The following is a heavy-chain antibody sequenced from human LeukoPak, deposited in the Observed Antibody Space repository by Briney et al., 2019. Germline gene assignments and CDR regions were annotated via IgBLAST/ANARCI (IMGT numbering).Heavy chain of an antibody. CDR2: INANTGVA. Sequence: APVKVSCKASGFTFTAYYIHWVRQAPGQGLEWMGCINANTGVATYAQEFQGRVTMTRDTSISAAYMELSSLRSDDTAMYYCAKEGAGDSKANDYWGQGTLVSVSS. D-gene: IGHD3-10*01. CDR1: GFTFTAYY. J-gene: IGHJ4*02. CDR3: AKEGAGDSKANDY. V-gene: IGHV1-2*02.